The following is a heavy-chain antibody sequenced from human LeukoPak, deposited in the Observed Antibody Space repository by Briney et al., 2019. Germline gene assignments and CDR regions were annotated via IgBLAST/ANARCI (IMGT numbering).Heavy chain of an antibody. CDR1: GYTLTELS. CDR2: FDPEDGET. Sequence: SVKVSCTVSGYTLTELSMHWVRQAPGKGLEWMGGFDPEDGETIYAQKFQGRVTMTEDTSTDTAYMELSSLRSEDTAVYYCATGGISYDSSGYYDYWGQGTLVTVSS. J-gene: IGHJ4*02. CDR3: ATGGISYDSSGYYDY. V-gene: IGHV1-24*01. D-gene: IGHD3-22*01.